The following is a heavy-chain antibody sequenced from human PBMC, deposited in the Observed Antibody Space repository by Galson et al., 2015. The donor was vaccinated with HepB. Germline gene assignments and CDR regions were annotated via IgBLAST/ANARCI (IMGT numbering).Heavy chain of an antibody. CDR3: AKDIGRSTASYLYFYGMDV. CDR2: ISGSGGTT. Sequence: SLRLSCAASGFTFSSYAVNWVRQAPGKGPEWVSAISGSGGTTYYAGSVKGLFTISRDNSRDTLYLQMNSLRAEDTAVYYCAKDIGRSTASYLYFYGMDVWGQGTSVTVSS. J-gene: IGHJ6*02. D-gene: IGHD1-26*01. V-gene: IGHV3-23*01. CDR1: GFTFSSYA.